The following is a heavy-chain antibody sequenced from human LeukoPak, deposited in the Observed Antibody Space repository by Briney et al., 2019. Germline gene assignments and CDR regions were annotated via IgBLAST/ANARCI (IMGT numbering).Heavy chain of an antibody. Sequence: SETLSLTCTVSIDSMFGYFWSWIRPPPGGGLEWIGYIYDTGRTNYSPSLKSRATISLDTSNKQFSLRLSSVTAADTAVYYCPRERESYWYFDLWGRGTLVTVSS. J-gene: IGHJ2*01. CDR1: IDSMFGYF. D-gene: IGHD1-26*01. CDR3: PRERESYWYFDL. CDR2: IYDTGRT. V-gene: IGHV4-59*01.